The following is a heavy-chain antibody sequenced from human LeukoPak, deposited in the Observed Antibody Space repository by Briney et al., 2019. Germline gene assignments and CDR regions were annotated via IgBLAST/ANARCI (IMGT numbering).Heavy chain of an antibody. V-gene: IGHV1-2*02. CDR2: INPNSGGT. D-gene: IGHD6-13*01. J-gene: IGHJ5*02. Sequence: ASVKVSCKACGYTFTDYYINWVRQAPGQGLEWMGWINPNSGGTNYALKFQGRVTMTRDTSIRTAYMELSRLRSDDTAVYYCERGRSSSWSNWFDPWGPGTLVTVSS. CDR1: GYTFTDYY. CDR3: ERGRSSSWSNWFDP.